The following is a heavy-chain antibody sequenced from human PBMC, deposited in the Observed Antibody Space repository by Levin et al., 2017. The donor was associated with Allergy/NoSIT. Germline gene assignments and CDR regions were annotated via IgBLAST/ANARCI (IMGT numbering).Heavy chain of an antibody. D-gene: IGHD3-10*01. V-gene: IGHV3-64D*06. Sequence: GGSLRLSCSASGFSFSSSTMHWVRQAPGQGLEHVSAIDSNGRSTDYAGSVKGRFTVSRDNSKNTLHLQMNSLTKEDTAMYYCVKSTMFRGGIFDHWGQGTAVTVSS. CDR3: VKSTMFRGGIFDH. CDR1: GFSFSSST. CDR2: IDSNGRST. J-gene: IGHJ4*02.